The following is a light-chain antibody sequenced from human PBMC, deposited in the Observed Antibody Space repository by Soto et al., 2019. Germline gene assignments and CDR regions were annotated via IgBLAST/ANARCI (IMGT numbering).Light chain of an antibody. CDR1: SSDVGSYNY. V-gene: IGLV2-14*03. CDR2: DVS. Sequence: QSVLTQPASVSGSPGQSITISCTGTSSDVGSYNYVSWYQHHPGKVPQLMIYDVSNRPSGVSNRFSGSKSGNTAALTISGLQAEDEADYYCSSYTSSKTYVFGTGTKVTVL. J-gene: IGLJ1*01. CDR3: SSYTSSKTYV.